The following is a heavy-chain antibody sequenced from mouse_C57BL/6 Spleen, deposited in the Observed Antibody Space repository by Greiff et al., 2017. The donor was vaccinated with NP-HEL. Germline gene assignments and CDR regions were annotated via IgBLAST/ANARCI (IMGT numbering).Heavy chain of an antibody. CDR1: GYTFTDYN. J-gene: IGHJ4*01. CDR3: ARMRYGSSFYYYAMDY. Sequence: EVQLQQSGPELVKPGASVKMSCKASGYTFTDYNMHWVKQSHGKSLEWIGYINPNNGGTSYNQKFKGKATLTVNKSSSTAYMELRSLTSEDSAVYYGARMRYGSSFYYYAMDYWGQGTSVTVSS. V-gene: IGHV1-22*01. D-gene: IGHD1-1*01. CDR2: INPNNGGT.